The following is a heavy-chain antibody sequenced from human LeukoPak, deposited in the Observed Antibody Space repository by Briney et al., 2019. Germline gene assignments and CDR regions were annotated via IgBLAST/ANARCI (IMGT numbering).Heavy chain of an antibody. CDR1: GYSFTSYW. CDR2: IYPGDSDT. D-gene: IGHD6-6*01. V-gene: IGHV5-51*01. J-gene: IGHJ6*03. Sequence: GESLKISCKGSGYSFTSYWIGWVRQMPGKGLEWMGIIYPGDSDTRYSPSFQGQVTISADKSISTAYLQWSSLKASDTAMYYCARRGASIAAHQAWDYYYYYMDVWGKGTTVTVSS. CDR3: ARRGASIAAHQAWDYYYYYMDV.